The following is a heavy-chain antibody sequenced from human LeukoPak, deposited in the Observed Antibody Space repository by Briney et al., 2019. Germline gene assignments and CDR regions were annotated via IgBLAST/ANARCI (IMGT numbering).Heavy chain of an antibody. Sequence: SETLSLTCTVSGGSISSYYWSWIRQPPGKGLEWIGYISYSGNTDSNPSLKSRVTISVDTSKNQFSLKLSSVTAADTAVYYCARHPGTLGRDWYFDLWGRGTLVTVSS. CDR3: ARHPGTLGRDWYFDL. V-gene: IGHV4-59*08. D-gene: IGHD2/OR15-2a*01. CDR2: ISYSGNT. CDR1: GGSISSYY. J-gene: IGHJ2*01.